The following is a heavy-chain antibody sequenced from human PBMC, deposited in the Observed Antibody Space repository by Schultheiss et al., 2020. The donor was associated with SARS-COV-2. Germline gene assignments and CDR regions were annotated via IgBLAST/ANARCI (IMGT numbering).Heavy chain of an antibody. CDR1: GYTFTSYG. D-gene: IGHD6-19*01. CDR3: ARGPGFSGSGQEDY. J-gene: IGHJ4*02. Sequence: ASVKVSCKASGYTFTSYGISWVRQAPGQGLEWMGWISAYNGNTNYAQKFQGRVTMTRNTSISTAYMELSSLRSEDTAVYYCARGPGFSGSGQEDYWGQGTLVTVSS. CDR2: ISAYNGNT. V-gene: IGHV1-18*01.